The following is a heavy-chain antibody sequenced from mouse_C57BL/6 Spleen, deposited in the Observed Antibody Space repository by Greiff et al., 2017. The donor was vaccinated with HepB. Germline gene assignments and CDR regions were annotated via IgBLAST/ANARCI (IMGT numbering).Heavy chain of an antibody. D-gene: IGHD3-2*02. CDR1: GYTFTDYE. CDR2: IDPETGGT. V-gene: IGHV1-15*01. J-gene: IGHJ4*01. CDR3: TREGSSGYAMDY. Sequence: VKLVESGAELVRPGASVTLSCKASGYTFTDYEMHWVKQTPVHGLEWIGAIDPETGGTAYNQKFKGKAILTADKSSSTAYMELRSLTSEDSAVYYCTREGSSGYAMDYWGQGTSVTVSS.